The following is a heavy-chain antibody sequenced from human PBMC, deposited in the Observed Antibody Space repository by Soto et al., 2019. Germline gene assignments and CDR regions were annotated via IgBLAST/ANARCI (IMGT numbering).Heavy chain of an antibody. J-gene: IGHJ6*03. CDR3: ARGPRFYYYYMDV. CDR2: INHSGST. CDR1: GGSFSGYY. Sequence: PSETLSLTCAVYGGSFSGYYLSWIRQPPGKGLEWIGEINHSGSTNYNPSLKSRVTISVDTSKNQFSLKLSSVTAADTAVYYCARGPRFYYYYMDVWGKGTTVTSP. V-gene: IGHV4-34*01.